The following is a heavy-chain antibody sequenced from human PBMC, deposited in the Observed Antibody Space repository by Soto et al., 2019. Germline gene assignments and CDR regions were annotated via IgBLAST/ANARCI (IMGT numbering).Heavy chain of an antibody. CDR1: GYTFTSYG. D-gene: IGHD1-26*01. J-gene: IGHJ5*02. Sequence: ASVKVSCKASGYTFTSYGISWVRQAPGQGLEWMGWISAYNGNTNYAQKLQGRVTMTTDTSTSTACMELRSLRSDDTAVYYCARDGAPIVGANWFDPWGQGTLVTVSS. CDR2: ISAYNGNT. CDR3: ARDGAPIVGANWFDP. V-gene: IGHV1-18*01.